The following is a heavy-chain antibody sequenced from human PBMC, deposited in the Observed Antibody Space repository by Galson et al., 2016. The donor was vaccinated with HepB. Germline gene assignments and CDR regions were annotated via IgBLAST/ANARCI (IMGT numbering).Heavy chain of an antibody. D-gene: IGHD3-10*01. CDR3: ARDKRYYYHGSESQPRRGMDV. CDR1: GGSFSLYY. J-gene: IGHJ6*02. CDR2: INHSGST. V-gene: IGHV4-34*01. Sequence: ETLSLTCAVYGGSFSLYYWSWVRHPPGRGLEWIGEINHSGSTYYNSSLKSRVTISVDTSKNQFSLNLNSLTAADTAVYYCARDKRYYYHGSESQPRRGMDVWGQGTTVIVSS.